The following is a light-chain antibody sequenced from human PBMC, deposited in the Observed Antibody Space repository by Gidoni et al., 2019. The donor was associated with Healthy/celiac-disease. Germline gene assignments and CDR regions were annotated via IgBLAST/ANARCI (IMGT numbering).Light chain of an antibody. V-gene: IGKV3-15*01. CDR2: GAS. CDR1: QSVSSN. J-gene: IGKJ4*01. CDR3: QKYNNWPLT. Sequence: EIVMTQSPATLSVSPGERATLSCRASQSVSSNLAWYQQTPGQAPRLLNYGASTRATGIPTRFSGSGSGTEFTLTISSLQYEDFTVYCCQKYNNWPLTFGGGTKVEIK.